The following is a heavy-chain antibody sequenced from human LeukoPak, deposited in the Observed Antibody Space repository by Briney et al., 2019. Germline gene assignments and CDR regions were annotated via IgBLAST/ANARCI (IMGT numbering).Heavy chain of an antibody. D-gene: IGHD2-8*01. CDR3: ARERWDCTNGVCYRWFDP. CDR2: IHYSGST. J-gene: IGHJ5*02. CDR1: GGSISSYY. Sequence: PSETLSLTCTVSGGSISSYYWSWIRQPPGKGLEWIGYIHYSGSTNYNPSLKSRVTISVDTSKNQFSLKLSSVTAADTAVYYCARERWDCTNGVCYRWFDPWGQGTLVTVSS. V-gene: IGHV4-59*01.